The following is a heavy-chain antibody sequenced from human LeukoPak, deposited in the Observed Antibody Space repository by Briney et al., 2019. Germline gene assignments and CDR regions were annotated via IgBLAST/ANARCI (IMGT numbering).Heavy chain of an antibody. D-gene: IGHD3-3*01. CDR2: ISNDGSSK. CDR3: AKQYDSAGLDDY. J-gene: IGHJ4*02. Sequence: GGSLRLSCAASGFSFSSYGMHWVRQAPGKGLEWVAVISNDGSSKYYGDSVKGRFTISRDNSKNTLSLQMNGLRAEDTAMYYCAKQYDSAGLDDYLGQGTLVTVPS. CDR1: GFSFSSYG. V-gene: IGHV3-30*18.